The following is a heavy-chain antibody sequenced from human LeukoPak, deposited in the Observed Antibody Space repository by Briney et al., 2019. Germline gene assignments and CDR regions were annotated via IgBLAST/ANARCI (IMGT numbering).Heavy chain of an antibody. CDR3: ARWKGGNDY. CDR2: IYSGGST. CDR1: GFTFSNFG. Sequence: GGSLRLSCAASGFTFSNFGMSWVRQAPGKGLEWVSVIYSGGSTYYADSVKGRFTISSDNSKNTLYLQMNSLRAEDTAVYYCARWKGGNDYWGQGTLVTVSS. J-gene: IGHJ4*02. D-gene: IGHD3-16*01. V-gene: IGHV3-66*01.